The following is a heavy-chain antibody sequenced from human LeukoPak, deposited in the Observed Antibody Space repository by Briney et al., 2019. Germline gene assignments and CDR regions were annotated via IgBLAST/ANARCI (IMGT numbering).Heavy chain of an antibody. J-gene: IGHJ4*02. D-gene: IGHD3-22*01. Sequence: SETLSLTCGVYGESFSGDFWTWLRQAPGTGLEWIGEINHRGRTNYSPSLTGRVTISVDTSMNQFSLQLRSVTAADTALYYCARGQYDSGGYHYGIRAFYFDYWGQGILVTVSS. CDR2: INHRGRT. CDR3: ARGQYDSGGYHYGIRAFYFDY. CDR1: GESFSGDF. V-gene: IGHV4-34*01.